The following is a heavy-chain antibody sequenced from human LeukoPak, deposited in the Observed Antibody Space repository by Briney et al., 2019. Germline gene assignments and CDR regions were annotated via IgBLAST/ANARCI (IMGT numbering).Heavy chain of an antibody. CDR1: GFTFSSYA. CDR2: IGTDDRNK. CDR3: AKDVDSTGKYGDLRH. D-gene: IGHD6-19*01. J-gene: IGHJ1*01. Sequence: GGSLRLSCVASGFTFSSYAMNWVRQAPGQGLEWISTIGTDDRNKHYADSVRGRFTISRDNSKNTLYLQMNSLRVEDTAIYYCAKDVDSTGKYGDLRHWGQGTRVIVSS. V-gene: IGHV3-23*01.